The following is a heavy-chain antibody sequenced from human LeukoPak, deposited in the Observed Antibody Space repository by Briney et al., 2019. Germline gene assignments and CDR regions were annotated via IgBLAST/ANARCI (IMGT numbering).Heavy chain of an antibody. D-gene: IGHD5-24*01. Sequence: GGSLRLSCAASGFTFDDYAMHWGRQGPGEGLEWGSGVSWNSGSICYADSVKGRFTISRDNAKNSLYLQMNSLRAEDTALYSCAKDFRDGYNLLNYFDYWGQGTLVTVSS. CDR3: AKDFRDGYNLLNYFDY. CDR1: GFTFDDYA. V-gene: IGHV3-9*01. CDR2: VSWNSGSI. J-gene: IGHJ4*02.